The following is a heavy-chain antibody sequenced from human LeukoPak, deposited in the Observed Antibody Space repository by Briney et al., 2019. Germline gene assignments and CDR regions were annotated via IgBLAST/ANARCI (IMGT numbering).Heavy chain of an antibody. D-gene: IGHD5-18*01. CDR1: GFTFSSYG. CDR3: ARDKGGGYSYTDY. J-gene: IGHJ4*02. Sequence: GGTLRLSCAASGFTFSSYGMHWVRQAPGKGLEWVATIWYDGSNKYYADSVKGRFTISRDNSKNTLDLQMNSLRAEDTAVYYCARDKGGGYSYTDYWGQGTLVTVSS. V-gene: IGHV3-33*01. CDR2: IWYDGSNK.